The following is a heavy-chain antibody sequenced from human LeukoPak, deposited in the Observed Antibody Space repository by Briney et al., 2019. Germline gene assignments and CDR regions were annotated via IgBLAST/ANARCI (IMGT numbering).Heavy chain of an antibody. Sequence: ASVKVSCKASGYTFTGYYMHWVRQAPGQGLEWMGWINPNSGGTNYAQKFQGRVTMTRDTSISTAYMELSRLRSDDTAVYYCARDYDFWSGYYQYYFDYWGQGTLVTVSS. V-gene: IGHV1-2*02. CDR1: GYTFTGYY. CDR3: ARDYDFWSGYYQYYFDY. CDR2: INPNSGGT. J-gene: IGHJ4*02. D-gene: IGHD3-3*01.